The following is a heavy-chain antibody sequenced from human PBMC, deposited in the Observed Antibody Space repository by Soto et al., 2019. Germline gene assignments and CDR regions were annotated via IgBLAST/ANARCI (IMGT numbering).Heavy chain of an antibody. V-gene: IGHV4-31*03. D-gene: IGHD2-2*01. Sequence: QVQLQESGPGLVKPSQTLSLTCTVSGGSISSGGYYWSWIRQHPGKGLEWIGYLYYSGSTYYNPSLKSSVTIAVDTSKNQFSLKLSSVTAADTAVYYCARGRGVVPAAYFDYWGQGTLVTVSS. CDR3: ARGRGVVPAAYFDY. CDR2: LYYSGST. CDR1: GGSISSGGYY. J-gene: IGHJ4*02.